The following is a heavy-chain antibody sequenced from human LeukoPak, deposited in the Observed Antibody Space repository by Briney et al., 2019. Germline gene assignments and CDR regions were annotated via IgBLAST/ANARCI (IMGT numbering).Heavy chain of an antibody. CDR2: ISYDGSNK. Sequence: GGSLRLSCAASGFTFSSYGMHWVRQAPGKGLEWVAVISYDGSNKYYADSVKGRFTISRDNSKNTLYLQMNSLRAEDTAVYYCAKDALLWFGEVGGPFHYYGMDVWGQGTTVTVSS. CDR1: GFTFSSYG. J-gene: IGHJ6*02. V-gene: IGHV3-30*18. CDR3: AKDALLWFGEVGGPFHYYGMDV. D-gene: IGHD3-10*01.